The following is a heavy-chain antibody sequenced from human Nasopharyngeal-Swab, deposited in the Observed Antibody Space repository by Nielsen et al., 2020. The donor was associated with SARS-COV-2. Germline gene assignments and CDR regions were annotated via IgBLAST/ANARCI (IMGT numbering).Heavy chain of an antibody. V-gene: IGHV3-53*05. CDR2: IYSGGST. CDR1: GFTVSSNY. Sequence: GESLKISCAASGFTVSSNYMSWVRQAPGKGLEWVSVIYSGGSTYYADSVKGRFTISRDNSKNTLYLQMNSLRAEDTAVYYCAKDRAFCSTSCYFYDYWGQGTLVTVSS. D-gene: IGHD2-2*01. J-gene: IGHJ4*02. CDR3: AKDRAFCSTSCYFYDY.